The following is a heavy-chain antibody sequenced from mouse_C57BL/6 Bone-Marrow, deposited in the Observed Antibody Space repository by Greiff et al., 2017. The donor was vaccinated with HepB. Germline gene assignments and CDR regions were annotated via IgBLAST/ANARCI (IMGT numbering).Heavy chain of an antibody. D-gene: IGHD5-5*01. CDR3: TTGDYLFDY. CDR1: GFNIKDDY. V-gene: IGHV14-4*01. CDR2: IDPENGDT. J-gene: IGHJ2*01. Sequence: VQLQQSGAELVRPGASVKLSCTASGFNIKDDYMHWLKQRPEQGLEWIGWIDPENGDTEYASKFQGKATITADTSSNTAYLQLSSLTSEDTAVYYCTTGDYLFDYWGQGTTLTVSS.